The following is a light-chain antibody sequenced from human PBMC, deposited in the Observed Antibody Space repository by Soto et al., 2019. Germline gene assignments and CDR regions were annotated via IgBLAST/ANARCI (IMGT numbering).Light chain of an antibody. V-gene: IGLV1-47*01. J-gene: IGLJ1*01. CDR3: AAGDDSLKV. CDR2: RNN. CDR1: SSNIGSNY. Sequence: QSVLTQPPSASGTPGQRVTISCSGSSSNIGSNYVYWYQQLPGTAPKLLIYRNNQRPSGVPDRSSGSKSGTSASLAISGLRSEDEADYYCAAGDDSLKVFGTGNKVTV.